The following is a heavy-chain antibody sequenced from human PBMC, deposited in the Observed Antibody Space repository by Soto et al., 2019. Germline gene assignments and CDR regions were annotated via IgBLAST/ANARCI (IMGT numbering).Heavy chain of an antibody. V-gene: IGHV4-34*01. J-gene: IGHJ1*01. CDR3: ARGGVITASEGYGFQH. CDR1: GGSFSGYY. D-gene: IGHD6-13*01. Sequence: SETLSLTCAVYGGSFSGYYWSWIRQPPGKGLEWIGEINHSGSTNYNPSLKSRVTISVDTSKNQFSLKLSSVTAADTAVYYCARGGVITASEGYGFQHWGQGTLGTVAA. CDR2: INHSGST.